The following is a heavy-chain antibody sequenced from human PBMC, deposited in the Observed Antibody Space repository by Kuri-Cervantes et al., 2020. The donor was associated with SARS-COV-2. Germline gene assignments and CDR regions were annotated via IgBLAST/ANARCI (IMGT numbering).Heavy chain of an antibody. Sequence: GSLRLSCTVSGGSISSYYWSWIRQPAGKGLEWIGRIYTSGSTNYNPSLKSRVTMSVDTSKNQSSLKLSSVTAADTAVYYCARTLTRFLEWFLFDYWGQGTLVTVSS. J-gene: IGHJ4*02. CDR1: GGSISSYY. D-gene: IGHD3-3*01. CDR3: ARTLTRFLEWFLFDY. V-gene: IGHV4-4*07. CDR2: IYTSGST.